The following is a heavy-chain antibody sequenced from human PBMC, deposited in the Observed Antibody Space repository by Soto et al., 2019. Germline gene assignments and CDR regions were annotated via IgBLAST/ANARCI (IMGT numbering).Heavy chain of an antibody. CDR3: ARGISSSWYSY. CDR1: GGSISSYY. D-gene: IGHD6-13*01. V-gene: IGHV4-59*01. Sequence: PSETLSLTCTVSGGSISSYYWSWIRQPPGKGLEWIGYIYYSGSINYNPSLKSRVTISVDTSKNQFSLKLTSVTAADAAVYYCARGISSSWYSYCGQGTLVTGSS. CDR2: IYYSGSI. J-gene: IGHJ4*02.